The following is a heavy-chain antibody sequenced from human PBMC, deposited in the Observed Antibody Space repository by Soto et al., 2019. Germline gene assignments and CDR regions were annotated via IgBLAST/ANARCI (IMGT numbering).Heavy chain of an antibody. Sequence: QLQLVESGGDVVQPGRSLRLSCVGSGFSFSSYAMHWVRQAPGKGLEWVAFMSYDGNSEYYTDSVKGRIIISRDNSKSTLYLQMKNLALEDTAVYYCAKDLMVRGLSVEVWGQGTSVTVSS. D-gene: IGHD3-10*01. CDR2: MSYDGNSE. CDR1: GFSFSSYA. CDR3: AKDLMVRGLSVEV. J-gene: IGHJ6*02. V-gene: IGHV3-30*04.